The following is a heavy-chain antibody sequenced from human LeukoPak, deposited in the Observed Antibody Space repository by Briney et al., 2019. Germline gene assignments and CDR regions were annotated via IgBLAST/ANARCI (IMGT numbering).Heavy chain of an antibody. D-gene: IGHD1-1*01. CDR1: GYTFTIYY. Sequence: ASVKVSCKASGYTFTIYYMHWVRQAPGQGLEWMVIINPSGGSTSYAQKFQDRVTMTRDMSTSTVCMELSSLRSEDTAVYYCARDGQRTTGLTYFDYWGQGTLVTVSS. CDR3: ARDGQRTTGLTYFDY. J-gene: IGHJ4*02. CDR2: INPSGGST. V-gene: IGHV1-46*01.